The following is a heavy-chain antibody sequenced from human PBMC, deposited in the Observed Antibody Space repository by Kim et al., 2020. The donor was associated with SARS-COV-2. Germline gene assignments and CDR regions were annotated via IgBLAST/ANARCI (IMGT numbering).Heavy chain of an antibody. V-gene: IGHV1-69*13. CDR3: ARWRPGFGESYYYYYGMDV. CDR1: GGTFSSYA. Sequence: SVKVSCKASGGTFSSYAISWVRQAPGQGLEWMGGIIPIFGTANYAQKFQGRVTITADESTSTAYMELSSLRSEDTAVYYCARWRPGFGESYYYYYGMDVWGQGTTVTVSS. J-gene: IGHJ6*02. D-gene: IGHD3-10*01. CDR2: IIPIFGTA.